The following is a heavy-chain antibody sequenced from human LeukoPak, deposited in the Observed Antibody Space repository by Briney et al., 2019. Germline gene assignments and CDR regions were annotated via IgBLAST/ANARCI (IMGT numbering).Heavy chain of an antibody. Sequence: SSETLSLTCAVYGGSFSGYYWSWIRQPPGKGLEWIGEINHSGSTNYNPSLKSRVTISVDTSKNQFSLKLSSVTAADTAVYYCARGPLDPGTTLFYYYYYYMDVWGKGTTVTVSS. D-gene: IGHD1-7*01. CDR2: INHSGST. V-gene: IGHV4-34*01. J-gene: IGHJ6*03. CDR3: ARGPLDPGTTLFYYYYYYMDV. CDR1: GGSFSGYY.